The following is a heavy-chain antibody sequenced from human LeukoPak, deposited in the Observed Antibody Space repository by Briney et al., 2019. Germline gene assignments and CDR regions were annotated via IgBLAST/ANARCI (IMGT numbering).Heavy chain of an antibody. CDR1: GFTFGDYA. D-gene: IGHD1-1*01. Sequence: GGSLRLFCTASGFTFGDYAMSWIRQAPGKGLEWVGFIRSKTYGETADYAASVKGRFTISRDDSKAIAYLQMNSLKTEDTAVYHCTRDRGAYNLYDYWGQGTLVTVSS. J-gene: IGHJ4*02. CDR2: IRSKTYGETA. CDR3: TRDRGAYNLYDY. V-gene: IGHV3-49*03.